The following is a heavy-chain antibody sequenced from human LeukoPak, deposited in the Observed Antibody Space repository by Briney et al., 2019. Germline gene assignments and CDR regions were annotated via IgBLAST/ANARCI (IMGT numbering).Heavy chain of an antibody. Sequence: ASVKVSCKASGYTFTSYDINWVRQATGQGLEWMGWMNPNSGNTGYAQKFQGRVTMTRNTSISTAYMELSSLRSEDTAVYYCARELGSSGYYYYYYYGMDVWGQGTTVTVSS. CDR3: ARELGSSGYYYYYYYGMDV. CDR2: MNPNSGNT. CDR1: GYTFTSYD. V-gene: IGHV1-8*01. J-gene: IGHJ6*02. D-gene: IGHD5-18*01.